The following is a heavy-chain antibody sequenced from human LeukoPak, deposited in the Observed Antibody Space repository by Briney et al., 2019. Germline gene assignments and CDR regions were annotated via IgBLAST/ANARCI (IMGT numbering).Heavy chain of an antibody. CDR3: ARTPPEGYGDYGIFDY. Sequence: GGSLRLSCAASGFTFSDSDMTWIRQVPGKGLEWISYISSSGTSIYYADSVKGRFTISRDNAKNSLYLQMNSLRAEDTAVYYCARTPPEGYGDYGIFDYWGQGTLVTVSS. J-gene: IGHJ4*02. V-gene: IGHV3-11*04. D-gene: IGHD4-17*01. CDR2: ISSSGTSI. CDR1: GFTFSDSD.